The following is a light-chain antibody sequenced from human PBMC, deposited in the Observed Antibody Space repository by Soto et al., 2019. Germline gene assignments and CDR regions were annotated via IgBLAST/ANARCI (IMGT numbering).Light chain of an antibody. V-gene: IGKV1-39*01. CDR3: QQSYSPPRT. J-gene: IGKJ1*01. CDR2: GAS. Sequence: DIQLAQSPSSLSASVGDRVTITCRASQSFDTYLSWFQQKPGKAPKLLIYGASRLQSGVPSRFSGSGTGTLFPLTISSLQPEDFATYYCQQSYSPPRTFGQGTRVELK. CDR1: QSFDTY.